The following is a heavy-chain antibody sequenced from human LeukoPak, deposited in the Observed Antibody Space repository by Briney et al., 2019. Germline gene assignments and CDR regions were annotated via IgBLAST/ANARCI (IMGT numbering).Heavy chain of an antibody. CDR1: GGSISRYY. CDR3: ARAFYPGYYSYMAV. D-gene: IGHD3-3*02. J-gene: IGHJ6*03. Sequence: PSETLSLTRTVSGGSISRYYWSWIRQPPGKGLEWIGYIYYSGCTNYNPSLKSRFTISVDTSKNQFSLKLSSVTAADTAVYYCARAFYPGYYSYMAVWGKGTTVTVSS. CDR2: IYYSGCT. V-gene: IGHV4-59*01.